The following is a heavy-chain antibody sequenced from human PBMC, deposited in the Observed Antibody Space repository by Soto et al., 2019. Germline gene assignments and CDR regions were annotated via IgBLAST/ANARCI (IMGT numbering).Heavy chain of an antibody. J-gene: IGHJ4*02. CDR1: VFSLTTSGVG. CDR2: IYWDDDK. D-gene: IGHD3-3*01. V-gene: IGHV2-5*02. Sequence: QITLNESGPTQVKPRQTLTLTCTFSVFSLTTSGVGVGWIRQSPGKAPEWLALIYWDDDKRYSPSLKSRLTINKDTSKDQVALTMADLDTADTATYYCAHRVLRTVFGLVTTTAIYFDFWGQGTPVAVSS. CDR3: AHRVLRTVFGLVTTTAIYFDF.